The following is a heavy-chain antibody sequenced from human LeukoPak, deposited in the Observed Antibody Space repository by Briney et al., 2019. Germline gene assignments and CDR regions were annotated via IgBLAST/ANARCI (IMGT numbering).Heavy chain of an antibody. D-gene: IGHD6-19*01. V-gene: IGHV1-2*02. CDR2: INPKSGGT. J-gene: IGHJ4*02. Sequence: ASVKVSCKTSGYTFTGYYMHWVRQAPGQGLEWMGWINPKSGGTNYAQKFQGRVTMTRDTSISTAYMELNRLRSDDTAVYYCARPDIGMADLDYWGQGTLVTVSS. CDR1: GYTFTGYY. CDR3: ARPDIGMADLDY.